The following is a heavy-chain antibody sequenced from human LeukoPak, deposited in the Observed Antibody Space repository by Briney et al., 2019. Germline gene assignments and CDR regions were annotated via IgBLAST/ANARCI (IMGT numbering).Heavy chain of an antibody. D-gene: IGHD6-13*01. V-gene: IGHV4-59*08. Sequence: SETLSLTCTVSGGSISGYHWSWIRQPPGKGLEWIGYVDDTGNTNYITSLKRRVTISLDMYKNQFSLEMSSVTAADTAMFYCTRLYSPGGRTGDVFDIWGQGTMVTVSS. CDR2: VDDTGNT. J-gene: IGHJ3*02. CDR1: GGSISGYH. CDR3: TRLYSPGGRTGDVFDI.